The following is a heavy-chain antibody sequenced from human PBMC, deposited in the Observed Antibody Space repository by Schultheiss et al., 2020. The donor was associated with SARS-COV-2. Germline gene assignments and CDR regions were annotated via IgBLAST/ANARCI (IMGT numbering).Heavy chain of an antibody. D-gene: IGHD7-27*01. CDR3: ARPSGGLLGSIPLDAFDI. V-gene: IGHV3-30*07. CDR2: ISYDGSNK. Sequence: GESLKISCAASGFTFSSYAMHWVRQAPGKGLEWVAVISYDGSNKYYADSVKGRFTISRDNSKNTLYLRMNSLRAEDTAVYYCARPSGGLLGSIPLDAFDIWGQGTMVTVSS. CDR1: GFTFSSYA. J-gene: IGHJ3*02.